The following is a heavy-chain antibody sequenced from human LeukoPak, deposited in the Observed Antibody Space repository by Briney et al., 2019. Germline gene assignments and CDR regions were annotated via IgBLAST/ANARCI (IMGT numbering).Heavy chain of an antibody. CDR1: GLTFSSYS. Sequence: QSGGSLRLSCAASGLTFSSYSMNWVRQAPGKGLEWVSGIGSNSVPTVYADSVKGRFTISRDNSKSMLYLQMDSLRVEDTAVYYCAKHCSGYCNTASEKRFDPWGQGTLVTVSS. CDR2: IGSNSVPT. V-gene: IGHV3-23*01. J-gene: IGHJ5*02. D-gene: IGHD2-2*03. CDR3: AKHCSGYCNTASEKRFDP.